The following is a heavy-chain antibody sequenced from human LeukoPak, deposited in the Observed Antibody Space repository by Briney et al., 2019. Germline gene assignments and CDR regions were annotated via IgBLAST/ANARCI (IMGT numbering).Heavy chain of an antibody. CDR1: GGTFSSYA. D-gene: IGHD2-2*01. Sequence: SVKVSCKASGGTFSSYAISWVRQAPGQGLEWMGGIIPIFGTANYAQKFQGRVTITADESTSTAYMELSSLRSEDTAVYYCASLLGYCSSTSCYVGGYYYGMDVWGQGTTVTVSS. J-gene: IGHJ6*02. V-gene: IGHV1-69*13. CDR2: IIPIFGTA. CDR3: ASLLGYCSSTSCYVGGYYYGMDV.